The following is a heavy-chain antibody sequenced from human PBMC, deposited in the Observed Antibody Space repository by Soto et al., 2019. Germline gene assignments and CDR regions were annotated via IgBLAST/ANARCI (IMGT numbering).Heavy chain of an antibody. D-gene: IGHD1-7*01. CDR2: IIPILGIA. Sequence: ASVKVSCKASGGTFSSYTISWVRQAPGQGLEWMGRIIPILGIANYAQKFQGRVTITADKSTSTAYMELSSLRSEDTAVYYCALIGFFIPPYNWNYGGSDYWGQGTLVTVSS. V-gene: IGHV1-69*02. J-gene: IGHJ4*02. CDR1: GGTFSSYT. CDR3: ALIGFFIPPYNWNYGGSDY.